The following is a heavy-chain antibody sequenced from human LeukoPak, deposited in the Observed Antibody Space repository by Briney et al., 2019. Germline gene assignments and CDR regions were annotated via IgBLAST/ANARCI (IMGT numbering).Heavy chain of an antibody. J-gene: IGHJ6*03. D-gene: IGHD5-18*01. CDR1: GGSISSYY. CDR3: ARQMDTAMVTGHYYYYMDV. CDR2: IYYSGST. Sequence: NPSDTLSLTCTVSGGSISSYYWSWLRQPPGKGLEGIGYIYYSGSTNYNPSLKSRGTISVDTSKNQCSLKLSSVTAADTAVYYCARQMDTAMVTGHYYYYMDVWGKGTTVTVSS. V-gene: IGHV4-59*08.